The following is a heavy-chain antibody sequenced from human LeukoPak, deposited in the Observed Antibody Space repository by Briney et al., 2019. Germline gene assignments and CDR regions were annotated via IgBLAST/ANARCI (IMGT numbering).Heavy chain of an antibody. D-gene: IGHD3-10*01. CDR3: TKRIDGAGSYYIDF. V-gene: IGHV3-23*01. J-gene: IGHJ4*02. Sequence: GGSLRLSCAASGFAFRNYVMNWVRQAPGKGLEWVSAIGGTDGTTFYAAFVKGRFTISRDNSRNTLYLQMNSLRAEDTAVYYCTKRIDGAGSYYIDFWGQGTVVTVSS. CDR1: GFAFRNYV. CDR2: IGGTDGTT.